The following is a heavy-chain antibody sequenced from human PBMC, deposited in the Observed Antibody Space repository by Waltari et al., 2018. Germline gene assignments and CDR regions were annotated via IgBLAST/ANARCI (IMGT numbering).Heavy chain of an antibody. CDR3: ARDRGRGLYLDT. Sequence: QLQLQESGQGLVKPSGTLSLICAVSGDSMTSGNLWNWVRKSPGTGLEWIGQVHDSGKTNYNPSFAGRVTVSLDTSTYRVALKMTSATAADTALYYCARDRGRGLYLDTWGQGILVTVSP. J-gene: IGHJ4*02. CDR1: GDSMTSGNL. V-gene: IGHV4-4*02. CDR2: VHDSGKT. D-gene: IGHD2-15*01.